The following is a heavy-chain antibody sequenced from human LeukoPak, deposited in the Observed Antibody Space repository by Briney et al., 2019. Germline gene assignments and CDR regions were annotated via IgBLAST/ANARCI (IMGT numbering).Heavy chain of an antibody. CDR1: GFTFSSYA. D-gene: IGHD3-22*01. CDR2: ISDSGGTT. V-gene: IGHV3-23*01. CDR3: AKDPLSVVHALGYFQH. Sequence: GGSLRLSCAASGFTFSSYAMSWVRQAPGKGLEWVSVISDSGGTTYYAGSVKGRFTISRDNSKNTLYLQMNSLRAEDTAVYYCAKDPLSVVHALGYFQHWGQGTLVTVSS. J-gene: IGHJ1*01.